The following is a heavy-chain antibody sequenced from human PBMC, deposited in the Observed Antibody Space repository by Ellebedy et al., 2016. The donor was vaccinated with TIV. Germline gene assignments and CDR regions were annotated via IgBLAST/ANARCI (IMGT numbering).Heavy chain of an antibody. CDR3: ARDWREPDYYYHGMDV. Sequence: PGGSLRLSCLASGFTFSKYWMHWVRQAPGKGLEWVSFINNDGSGSDVADPMKGRFTISRDNAKNTLYLQMNSLRDDDTAVYYCARDWREPDYYYHGMDVWGQGTTATVSS. D-gene: IGHD1-26*01. J-gene: IGHJ6*02. V-gene: IGHV3-74*01. CDR1: GFTFSKYW. CDR2: INNDGSGS.